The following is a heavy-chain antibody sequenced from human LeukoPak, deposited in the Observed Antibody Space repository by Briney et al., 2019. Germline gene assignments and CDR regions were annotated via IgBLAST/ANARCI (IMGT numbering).Heavy chain of an antibody. Sequence: SETLSLTCTVSGGSISNYYWSWNRQPPGKGLEWIGHIYYSGSAYYSPSLKSRVTMSVDRSKNQFSLKLNSVIAADTAVYYCARRVVPAAKAAFDFWGQGTLVTVSS. J-gene: IGHJ5*01. CDR2: IYYSGSA. CDR1: GGSISNYY. CDR3: ARRVVPAAKAAFDF. V-gene: IGHV4-59*04. D-gene: IGHD2-2*01.